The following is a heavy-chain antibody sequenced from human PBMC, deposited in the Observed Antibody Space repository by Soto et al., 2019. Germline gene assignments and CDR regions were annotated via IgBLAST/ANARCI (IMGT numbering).Heavy chain of an antibody. CDR1: GFTFSSYA. Sequence: GGSLRLSCAASGFTFSSYAMSWVRQAPGKGLEWVSAISGSGGSTYYADSVKGRFTISRDNSKNTLYLQMNSLRAEDTAVYYCAKSQKDSSGYRYYFDYWGQGTLVTVSS. J-gene: IGHJ4*02. CDR3: AKSQKDSSGYRYYFDY. V-gene: IGHV3-23*01. D-gene: IGHD3-22*01. CDR2: ISGSGGST.